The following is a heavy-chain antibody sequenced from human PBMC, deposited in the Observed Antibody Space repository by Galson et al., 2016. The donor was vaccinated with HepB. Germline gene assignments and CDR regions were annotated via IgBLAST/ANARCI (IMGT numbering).Heavy chain of an antibody. J-gene: IGHJ4*02. Sequence: SETLSLTCTVSGGSLSGYYWGWVRQAPGKGLEWIGYIYTSGRTNYNPSLNSRVTISVDTSTHHFSLKLSSVTAADTAVYFCASGFKYYGSSGHTSRGFDYWGPGILATVSS. CDR3: ASGFKYYGSSGHTSRGFDY. CDR2: IYTSGRT. CDR1: GGSLSGYY. D-gene: IGHD3-22*01. V-gene: IGHV4-4*08.